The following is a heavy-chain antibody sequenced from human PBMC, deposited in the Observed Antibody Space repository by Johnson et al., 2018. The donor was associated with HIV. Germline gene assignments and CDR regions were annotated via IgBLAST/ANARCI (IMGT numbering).Heavy chain of an antibody. V-gene: IGHV3-30*18. D-gene: IGHD2-21*01. CDR2: ISYDGSNK. CDR1: GFTLSSYG. Sequence: QVQLVESGGGVVQPGRSLRLSCAASGFTLSSYGMHWVRQAPGKGLEWVAVISYDGSNKYYADSVKGRFTISRDNSNNTLDLQMNSLKTEDTGVYYCAKAYCPGCDAFEIWGQGTMVTVSS. CDR3: AKAYCPGCDAFEI. J-gene: IGHJ3*02.